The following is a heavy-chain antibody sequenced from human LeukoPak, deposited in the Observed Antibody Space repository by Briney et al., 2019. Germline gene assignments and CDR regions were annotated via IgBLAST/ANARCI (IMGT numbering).Heavy chain of an antibody. Sequence: PSETLSLTCSVSGDSISPYHWSWIRQPAGKGLEWIGRIHNRGSTTYNPSLKSRLTISVDKSKNQFSLKLSSVTAADTAVYYCARDLFGTDYYGYSAYYCALGYWGKGLLVTVSS. V-gene: IGHV4-4*07. CDR3: ARDLFGTDYYGYSAYYCALGY. J-gene: IGHJ4*02. CDR2: IHNRGST. D-gene: IGHD3-22*01. CDR1: GDSISPYH.